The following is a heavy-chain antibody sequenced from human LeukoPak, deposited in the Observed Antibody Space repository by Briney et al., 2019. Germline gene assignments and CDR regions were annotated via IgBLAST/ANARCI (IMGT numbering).Heavy chain of an antibody. D-gene: IGHD3-10*01. CDR3: AKADYSFGEFDY. CDR1: GFPFSSYA. V-gene: IGHV3-23*01. Sequence: GGSLRLSCAASGFPFSSYAMSWVRPAPGKGLEWVSAISGSGGSTYYADSVKGRFTISRDNSKNTLYLQMNSLRAEDTAVYYCAKADYSFGEFDYWGQGTLVTVSS. CDR2: ISGSGGST. J-gene: IGHJ4*02.